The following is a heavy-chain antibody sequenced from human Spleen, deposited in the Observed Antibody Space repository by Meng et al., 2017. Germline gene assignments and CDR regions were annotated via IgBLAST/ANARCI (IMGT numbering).Heavy chain of an antibody. V-gene: IGHV3-23*01. Sequence: GESLKISCAASGFTFSSYAMSWVRQAPGKGLEWVSGISGSGGSTYYADSVKGRFTISRDNSKNTLYLQMNSLRAEDTAVYYCAKQLGGSRTRGADYWGQGTLVTVSS. J-gene: IGHJ4*02. CDR3: AKQLGGSRTRGADY. CDR1: GFTFSSYA. D-gene: IGHD1-26*01. CDR2: ISGSGGST.